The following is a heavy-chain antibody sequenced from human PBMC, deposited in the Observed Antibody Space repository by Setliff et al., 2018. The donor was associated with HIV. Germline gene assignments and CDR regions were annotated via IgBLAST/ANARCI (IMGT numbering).Heavy chain of an antibody. CDR2: ISDGVSGT. CDR3: ITDLYGSSLSSGWSWYFQH. J-gene: IGHJ1*01. Sequence: QPGGSLRLSCAATGFTFSSYGMTWVRQAPGKGLEWVSTISDGVSGTYYADSVKGRFTISRDNSKNTLWLQMDSLTTEDTAVYYCITDLYGSSLSSGWSWYFQHWGPGTLVTVSS. CDR1: GFTFSSYG. V-gene: IGHV3-23*01. D-gene: IGHD6-19*01.